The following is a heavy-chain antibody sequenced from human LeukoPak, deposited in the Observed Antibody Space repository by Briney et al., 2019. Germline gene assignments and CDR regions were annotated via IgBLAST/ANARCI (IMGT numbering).Heavy chain of an antibody. J-gene: IGHJ3*02. Sequence: PSQTLSLTCTVSGGSISSGSYYWSWIRQPAGKGLEWIGRIYTSGSTNYNPSLKSRVTISVDTSKNQFSLKLSSVTAADTAVYYCARSGSSSRFQAFDIWGQGTMVTVSS. CDR1: GGSISSGSYY. D-gene: IGHD6-6*01. CDR3: ARSGSSSRFQAFDI. V-gene: IGHV4-61*02. CDR2: IYTSGST.